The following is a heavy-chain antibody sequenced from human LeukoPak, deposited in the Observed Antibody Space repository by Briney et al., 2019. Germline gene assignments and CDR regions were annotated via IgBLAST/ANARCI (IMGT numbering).Heavy chain of an antibody. D-gene: IGHD4-17*01. Sequence: GGSLNLSCPASGFTVSSNYMSWVRQAPGKGLDWVSVIYSGGSTYYADSVKGRFTISRDNSKNTLYLQMNSLRAEDTAVYYCARGYGDYVTAFDIWGQGTMVTVSS. V-gene: IGHV3-53*01. CDR3: ARGYGDYVTAFDI. CDR1: GFTVSSNY. CDR2: IYSGGST. J-gene: IGHJ3*02.